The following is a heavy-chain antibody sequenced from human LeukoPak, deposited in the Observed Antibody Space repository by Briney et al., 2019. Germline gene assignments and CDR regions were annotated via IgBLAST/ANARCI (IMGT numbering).Heavy chain of an antibody. CDR1: GFTLSDHL. J-gene: IGHJ3*01. V-gene: IGHV3-72*01. Sequence: GGSLRLSCVASGFTLSDHLMDWVRQAPGKGREWIGRRRSKSKKYTTEYAASVKGRFSISGDESRNSMFLQLNSLKTEDTAMYYCARDGAEGDDSAFDVWGQGTMVTVSS. D-gene: IGHD3-22*01. CDR3: ARDGAEGDDSAFDV. CDR2: RRSKSKKYTT.